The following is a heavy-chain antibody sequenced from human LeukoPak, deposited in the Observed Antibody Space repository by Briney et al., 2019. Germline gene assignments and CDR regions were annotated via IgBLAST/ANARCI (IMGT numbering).Heavy chain of an antibody. V-gene: IGHV3-23*01. D-gene: IGHD2-21*02. Sequence: GGSLRPSCAASGFTFSSFAMSWVRQTPGKGLEWVSSISSSGRNTYYADSVKGRFTISRDNSENTLYLQVSSLRAEDTAMYYCAKRDRPCSGDCSAPYYFDYWGQGTLVTVSS. CDR1: GFTFSSFA. CDR3: AKRDRPCSGDCSAPYYFDY. CDR2: ISSSGRNT. J-gene: IGHJ4*02.